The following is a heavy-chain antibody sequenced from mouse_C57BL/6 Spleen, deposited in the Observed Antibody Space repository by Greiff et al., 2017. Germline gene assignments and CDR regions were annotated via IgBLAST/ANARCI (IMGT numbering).Heavy chain of an antibody. J-gene: IGHJ3*01. CDR1: GFTFSSYT. V-gene: IGHV5-9*01. CDR3: ARGSNWGAWFAY. CDR2: ISGGGGNT. D-gene: IGHD4-1*01. Sequence: EVMLVESGGGLVKPGGSLKLSCAASGFTFSSYTMSWVRQTPEKRLEWVATISGGGGNTYYPDSVKGRFTISRDNAKNTLYLQMSSLRSEDTALYYCARGSNWGAWFAYWGQGTLVTVSA.